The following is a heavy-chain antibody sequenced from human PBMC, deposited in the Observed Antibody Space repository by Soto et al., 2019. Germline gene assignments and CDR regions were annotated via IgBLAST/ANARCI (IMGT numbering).Heavy chain of an antibody. J-gene: IGHJ4*02. D-gene: IGHD2-2*01. CDR2: IYYSGST. CDR1: DGSSTGYY. Sequence: SDTWSVADGSSTGYYGSWIQKPPGKGLEWIGYIYYSGSTNYNPSLKSRVTISVDTSKNQFSLKLSSVTAADTAVYYCARRSVRTLAFRGKGTLVPVS. V-gene: IGHV4-59*08. CDR3: ARRSVRTLAF.